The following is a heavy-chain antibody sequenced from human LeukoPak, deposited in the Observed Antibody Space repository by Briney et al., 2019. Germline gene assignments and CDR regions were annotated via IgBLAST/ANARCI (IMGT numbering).Heavy chain of an antibody. Sequence: SGGSLRLSCAASGFTFSSYAMSWVRQAPGKGLEWVSAISGSGGSTYYADSVKGRFTISRDNSENTLYLQMNSLRAEDTAVYYCAKGPSRYCSSTSCYRYFDYWGQGTLVTVSS. CDR3: AKGPSRYCSSTSCYRYFDY. V-gene: IGHV3-23*01. J-gene: IGHJ4*02. D-gene: IGHD2-2*02. CDR1: GFTFSSYA. CDR2: ISGSGGST.